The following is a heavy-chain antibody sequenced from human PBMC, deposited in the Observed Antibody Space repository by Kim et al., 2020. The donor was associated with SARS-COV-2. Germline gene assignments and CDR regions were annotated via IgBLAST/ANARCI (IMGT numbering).Heavy chain of an antibody. V-gene: IGHV4-61*02. J-gene: IGHJ6*02. CDR1: GGSISSGSYY. D-gene: IGHD3-10*01. CDR3: ARDGSGSYYGGYYYYYGMDV. CDR2: IYTSGST. Sequence: SETLSLTCTVSGGSISSGSYYWSWIRQPAGKGLEWIGRIYTSGSTNYNPSLKSRVTISVDTSKNQFSLKLSSVTAADTAVYYCARDGSGSYYGGYYYYYGMDVWGPGTTVTVSS.